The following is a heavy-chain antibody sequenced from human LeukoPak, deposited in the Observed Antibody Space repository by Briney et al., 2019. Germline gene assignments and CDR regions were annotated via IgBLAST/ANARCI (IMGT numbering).Heavy chain of an antibody. CDR2: ISFDGTNK. CDR1: GFTFRSYG. CDR3: ARDLNLGTSDSY. D-gene: IGHD3/OR15-3a*01. V-gene: IGHV3-30*03. Sequence: GTSLRLSCAASGFTFRSYGIHWVRQAPGKGLEWVAMISFDGTNKHYADSVKGRFTISGDNSKDTLSLEMNNLRPEDTAVYYCARDLNLGTSDSYWGQGTLVTVSS. J-gene: IGHJ4*02.